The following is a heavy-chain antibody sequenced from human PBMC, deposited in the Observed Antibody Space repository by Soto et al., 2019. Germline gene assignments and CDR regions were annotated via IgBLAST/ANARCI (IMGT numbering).Heavy chain of an antibody. V-gene: IGHV3-66*01. CDR3: ARASGQLVRYYYYYMDV. D-gene: IGHD6-6*01. J-gene: IGHJ6*03. Sequence: GGSLRLSCAASGFTVSSNYMSWVRQAPGKGLEWVSVIYSGGSTYYADSVKGRFTISRDNSKNTLYLQMNSLRAEDTAVYYCARASGQLVRYYYYYMDVWGKGTTVTVSS. CDR2: IYSGGST. CDR1: GFTVSSNY.